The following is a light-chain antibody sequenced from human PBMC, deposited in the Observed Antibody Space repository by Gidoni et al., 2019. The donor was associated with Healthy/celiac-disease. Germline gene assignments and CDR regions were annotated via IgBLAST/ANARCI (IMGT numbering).Light chain of an antibody. Sequence: SSELTQDPAVSVALGQTVRITCHGDSLRSYYASWYQQKPGQAPVLVIYGKSNRPSGIPDRFSGSSSGNTASLTITGAQAEDEADYYCNSRDSSGNHPFGGGTKLTVL. V-gene: IGLV3-19*01. CDR2: GKS. CDR1: SLRSYY. CDR3: NSRDSSGNHP. J-gene: IGLJ2*01.